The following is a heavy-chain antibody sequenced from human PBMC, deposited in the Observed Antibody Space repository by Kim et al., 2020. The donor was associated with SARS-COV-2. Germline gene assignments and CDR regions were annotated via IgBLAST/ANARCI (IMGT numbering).Heavy chain of an antibody. CDR1: EFTFNIYW. CDR3: ARGTTVDY. J-gene: IGHJ4*02. Sequence: GGSLRLSCAASEFTFNIYWMSWVRQAPGKGLEWVANIKEDGSETHYVDSVKGRFTISRDNAKKSVYLQMSSLGAEDTAVYYCARGTTVDYWGQGTLVTVSS. V-gene: IGHV3-7*04. CDR2: IKEDGSET. D-gene: IGHD4-17*01.